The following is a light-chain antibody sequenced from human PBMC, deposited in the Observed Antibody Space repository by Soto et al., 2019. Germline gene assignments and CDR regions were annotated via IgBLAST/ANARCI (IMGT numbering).Light chain of an antibody. V-gene: IGKV3-15*01. J-gene: IGKJ1*01. CDR3: QQYNNWPWT. Sequence: EMVLTQSPGTLSLSPGERATLSCRASQSISSSYLAWYQQKPGQAPRLLIYGPSSRATGFPARFSGSGSGTDFTLTISSLQSEDFAIYYCQQYNNWPWTFGQGTKVDIK. CDR2: GPS. CDR1: QSISSSY.